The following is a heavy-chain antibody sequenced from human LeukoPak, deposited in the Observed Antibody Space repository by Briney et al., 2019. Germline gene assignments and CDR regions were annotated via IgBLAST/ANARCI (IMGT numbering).Heavy chain of an antibody. Sequence: GRSLRLSCAASGFIFSRYGMHWVRQAPGKGLEWVAVISYDGGNKYYADSVKGRFTISRDNSKNTLYLQMNSLRAEDTAVYYCAKGEGYCSTTSCSIYSYCMDLWGQGATVTVSS. CDR2: ISYDGGNK. D-gene: IGHD2-2*01. CDR1: GFIFSRYG. CDR3: AKGEGYCSTTSCSIYSYCMDL. V-gene: IGHV3-30*18. J-gene: IGHJ6*02.